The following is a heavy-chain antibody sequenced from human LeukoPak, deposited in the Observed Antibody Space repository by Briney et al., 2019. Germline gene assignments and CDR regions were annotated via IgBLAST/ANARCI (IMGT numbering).Heavy chain of an antibody. D-gene: IGHD4-23*01. Sequence: SETLSLTCTVSGGSISSYYWSWIRQPAGKGLEWIGRIYTSGSTNYSPSLKSRVTMSVDTSKNQFSLKLSSVTAADTAVYYCAREGADGGSFDYWGQGTLVTVSS. V-gene: IGHV4-4*07. CDR1: GGSISSYY. CDR3: AREGADGGSFDY. CDR2: IYTSGST. J-gene: IGHJ4*02.